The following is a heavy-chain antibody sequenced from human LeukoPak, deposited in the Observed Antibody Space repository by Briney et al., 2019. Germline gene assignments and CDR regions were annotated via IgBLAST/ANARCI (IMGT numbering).Heavy chain of an antibody. CDR2: IYYSGST. V-gene: IGHV4-30-4*08. Sequence: SQTLSLTCTVSGGSISSGDYYWSWIRQPPGKGLEWIGYIYYSGSTYYNPSLKSRVTISVDTSKNQFSLKLSSVTAADTAVYYCARGRGRHYYDSSGYDPHWGQGTLVTVSS. CDR1: GGSISSGDYY. CDR3: ARGRGRHYYDSSGYDPH. J-gene: IGHJ4*02. D-gene: IGHD3-22*01.